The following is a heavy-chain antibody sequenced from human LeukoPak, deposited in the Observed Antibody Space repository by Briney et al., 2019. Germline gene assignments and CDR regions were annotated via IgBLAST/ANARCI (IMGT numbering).Heavy chain of an antibody. V-gene: IGHV1-8*01. D-gene: IGHD5-24*01. Sequence: ASVKVSCKASGYTFTSYDINWVRQVTGQGLEWVGWMNPNSGNTGYAQKSQGRVTMTRKTSISTAYMELSSLRSEDTAVYYCARGPKGWLQFGYYFDYWGQGTLVTVSS. J-gene: IGHJ4*02. CDR3: ARGPKGWLQFGYYFDY. CDR1: GYTFTSYD. CDR2: MNPNSGNT.